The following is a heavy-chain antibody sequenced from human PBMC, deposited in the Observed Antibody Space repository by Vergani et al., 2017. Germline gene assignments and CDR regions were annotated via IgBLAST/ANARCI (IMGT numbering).Heavy chain of an antibody. Sequence: EVQLLESGGGLVQPGGSLRLSCAAFGFTFSSYAMSWVRQAPGKGLEWVSAFSGSGGSTYYADSVKGRFTISRDNSKNTLYLQMNSLRAEDTAVYYCAKARSALVYYYDSSGYYYFDYWGQGTLVTVSS. J-gene: IGHJ4*02. CDR1: GFTFSSYA. CDR3: AKARSALVYYYDSSGYYYFDY. V-gene: IGHV3-23*01. CDR2: FSGSGGST. D-gene: IGHD3-22*01.